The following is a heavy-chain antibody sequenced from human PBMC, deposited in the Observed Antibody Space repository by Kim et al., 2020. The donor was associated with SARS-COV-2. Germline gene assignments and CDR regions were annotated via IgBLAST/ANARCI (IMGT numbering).Heavy chain of an antibody. Sequence: VAGRFSISRSNSKNTLYLQMNGLRTEDTALYYCVKEAAFTTIVVDYYFDYWGQGTLVTVSS. CDR3: VKEAAFTTIVVDYYFDY. J-gene: IGHJ4*02. D-gene: IGHD3-22*01. V-gene: IGHV3-30*02.